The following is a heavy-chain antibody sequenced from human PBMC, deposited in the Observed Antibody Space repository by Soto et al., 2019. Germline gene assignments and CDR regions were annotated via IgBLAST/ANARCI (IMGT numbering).Heavy chain of an antibody. CDR1: GDSIISSDFY. V-gene: IGHV4-39*01. Sequence: SETLSLTCTVSGDSIISSDFYWGWVRQPPGKGLEWIGSIFYLGSSYYNPSLKSRVTMSVDASKNQFSLRLRSVTAADTALYFCARHSLALRKNNWFDPWGQGIMVTVSS. J-gene: IGHJ5*02. CDR3: ARHSLALRKNNWFDP. D-gene: IGHD3-3*02. CDR2: IFYLGSS.